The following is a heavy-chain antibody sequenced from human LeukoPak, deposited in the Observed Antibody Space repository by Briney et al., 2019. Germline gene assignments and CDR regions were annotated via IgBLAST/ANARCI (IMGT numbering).Heavy chain of an antibody. V-gene: IGHV3-30*18. CDR3: AKGDDSSGDLDY. Sequence: PGGSLRLSCAASGFTFSSYGMHWVRQAPGKGLEWVAVISYDGSNKYYADSVKGRFTISRDNSKNTLYLQMNSLRAEDTAVYYCAKGDDSSGDLDYWGQGTLVTVSS. CDR1: GFTFSSYG. CDR2: ISYDGSNK. J-gene: IGHJ4*02. D-gene: IGHD3-22*01.